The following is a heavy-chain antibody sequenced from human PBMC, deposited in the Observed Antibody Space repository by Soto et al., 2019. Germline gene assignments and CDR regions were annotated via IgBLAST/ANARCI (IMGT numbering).Heavy chain of an antibody. CDR1: GGSISSSSYY. D-gene: IGHD6-13*01. V-gene: IGHV4-39*01. CDR3: ARSGRSIAAAGLNWFDP. J-gene: IGHJ5*02. CDR2: IYYSGST. Sequence: QLQLQESGPGLVKPSETLSLTCTVSGGSISSSSYYWGWIRQPPGKGLEWIGSIYYSGSTYYNPSLKSRVTISVDTSKNQFSLKRSSVTAADTAVYYCARSGRSIAAAGLNWFDPWGQGTLVTVSS.